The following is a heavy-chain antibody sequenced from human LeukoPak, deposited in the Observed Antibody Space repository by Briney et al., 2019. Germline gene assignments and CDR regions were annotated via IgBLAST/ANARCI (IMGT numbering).Heavy chain of an antibody. V-gene: IGHV3-48*04. CDR3: ARSYDILTGYYNSFDY. Sequence: GSLRLSCVASGLTFSNYGISWVRPAPGKGLEWVSAISSTGGTTYYADSVKGRFTISRDNAKNSLYLQMNSLRAEDTAVYYCARSYDILTGYYNSFDYWGQGTLVTVSS. CDR2: ISSTGGTT. CDR1: GLTFSNYG. D-gene: IGHD3-9*01. J-gene: IGHJ4*02.